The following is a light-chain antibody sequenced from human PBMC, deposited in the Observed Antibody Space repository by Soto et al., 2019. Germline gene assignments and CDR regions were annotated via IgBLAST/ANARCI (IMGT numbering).Light chain of an antibody. CDR3: SSYTSSSTLYV. Sequence: QSVLTQPASVSGSPGQSITMSCTGTSSDVGGYNYVSWYQQHPGKAPKLMIYGVSNRPSGVANRFSVSKSGNTASLTISGLQAEDEADYYCSSYTSSSTLYVFGTGTKLTVL. CDR2: GVS. V-gene: IGLV2-14*01. J-gene: IGLJ1*01. CDR1: SSDVGGYNY.